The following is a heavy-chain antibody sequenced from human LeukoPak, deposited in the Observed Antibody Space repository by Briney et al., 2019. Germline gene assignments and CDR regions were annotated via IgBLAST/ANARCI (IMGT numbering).Heavy chain of an antibody. CDR1: GFPFSSYN. J-gene: IGHJ4*02. D-gene: IGHD1-26*01. V-gene: IGHV3-21*01. CDR3: TRLVGATDSPSDY. CDR2: ISSVSSHI. Sequence: GGSLRLSCAASGFPFSSYNMHWIRQSQGHVLHRDSSISSVSSHIYYADSLKLRFTISRDNAKNSLYLPMNSLKAEDTALYNCTRLVGATDSPSDYWGQGSMVAVPS.